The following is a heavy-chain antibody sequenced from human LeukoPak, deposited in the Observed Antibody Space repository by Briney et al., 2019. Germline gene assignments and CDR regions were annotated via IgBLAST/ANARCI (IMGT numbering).Heavy chain of an antibody. J-gene: IGHJ4*02. Sequence: PGGSLRLSCAASGFTFSSYEMNWVRQAPGKGLEWVSYISTSGSTIYYADSVKGRFTISRDNAKNSLYLQMNSLRAEDTAVYYCARVPPGWRYSRADHWGQGTLVTVSS. CDR2: ISTSGSTI. CDR3: ARVPPGWRYSRADH. CDR1: GFTFSSYE. D-gene: IGHD6-13*01. V-gene: IGHV3-48*03.